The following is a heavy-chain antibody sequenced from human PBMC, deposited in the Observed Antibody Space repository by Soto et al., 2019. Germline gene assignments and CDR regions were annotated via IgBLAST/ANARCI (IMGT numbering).Heavy chain of an antibody. CDR1: GGFVSSGSYY. CDR2: MSHSGGT. V-gene: IGHV4-34*01. D-gene: IGHD1-1*01. CDR3: ARVERGTATTVVDAFDI. J-gene: IGHJ3*02. Sequence: QVQLQQWGAGLLKPSETLSLTCAVSGGFVSSGSYYWSWIRQPPEKGLEWIGEMSHSGGTHFNPSLKSRAIISVDTSKNQFALKMSSVTAADTALYYCARVERGTATTVVDAFDIWGPGTMVTVSS.